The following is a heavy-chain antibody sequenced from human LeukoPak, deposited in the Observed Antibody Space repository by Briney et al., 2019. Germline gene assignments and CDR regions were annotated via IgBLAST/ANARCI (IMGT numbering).Heavy chain of an antibody. Sequence: SETLSLTCTVSGASMTTYYWTWIRQPPGKGLEWIGYVYYSGSTNYNPSLKSRVTISQDTSKNQFSLKLTSVTAADTAVYYCARGLRWNDYWGQGTLVTVSS. V-gene: IGHV4-59*01. CDR1: GASMTTYY. J-gene: IGHJ4*02. D-gene: IGHD4-23*01. CDR3: ARGLRWNDY. CDR2: VYYSGST.